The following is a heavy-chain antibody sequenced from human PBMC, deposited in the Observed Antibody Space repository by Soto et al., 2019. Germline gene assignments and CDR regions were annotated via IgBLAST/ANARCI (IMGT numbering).Heavy chain of an antibody. CDR2: INHSGST. V-gene: IGHV4-34*01. D-gene: IGHD6-6*01. CDR3: ARDRLQLVNYYYYGMDV. Sequence: SETLSLTCAVYGGSFSGYYWSWIRQPPGKGLEWIGEINHSGSTNYNPSLKSRVTISVDTSKNQFSLKLSSVTAADTAVYYCARDRLQLVNYYYYGMDVWGQGTTVTVSS. J-gene: IGHJ6*02. CDR1: GGSFSGYY.